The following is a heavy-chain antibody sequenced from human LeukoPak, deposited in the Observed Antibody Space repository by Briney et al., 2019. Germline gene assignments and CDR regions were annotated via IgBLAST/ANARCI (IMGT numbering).Heavy chain of an antibody. D-gene: IGHD3-16*02. CDR2: ISGSGGST. V-gene: IGHV3-23*01. CDR3: AKYDDYVWGSYRHYGMDV. Sequence: AGGSLRLSCAASGFTFSSYAMSWVRQAPGKGLEWVSAISGSGGSTYYADSVKGWFTISRDNSKNTLYLQMNSLRAEDTAVYYCAKYDDYVWGSYRHYGMDVWGQGTTVTVSS. CDR1: GFTFSSYA. J-gene: IGHJ6*02.